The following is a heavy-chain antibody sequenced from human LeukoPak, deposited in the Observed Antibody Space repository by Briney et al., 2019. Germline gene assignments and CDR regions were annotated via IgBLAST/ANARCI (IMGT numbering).Heavy chain of an antibody. CDR2: INPNSGGT. J-gene: IGHJ6*03. D-gene: IGHD6-13*01. Sequence: ASVKVSCKASGYTFTGYYMHWVRQAPGQGLEWMGWINPNSGGTNYAQKFQGRVTMTRDTSISTAYMELSRLRSDDTAVYYCARDVLEAAAGAYGSYYYYYYMDVWGKGTTVTVSS. CDR3: ARDVLEAAAGAYGSYYYYYYMDV. V-gene: IGHV1-2*02. CDR1: GYTFTGYY.